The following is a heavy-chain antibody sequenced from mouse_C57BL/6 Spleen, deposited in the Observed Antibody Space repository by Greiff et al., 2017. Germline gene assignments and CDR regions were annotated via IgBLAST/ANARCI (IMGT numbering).Heavy chain of an antibody. V-gene: IGHV1-15*01. Sequence: QVQLQESGAELVRPGASVTLSCKASGYTFTDYEMHWVKQTPVHGLEWIGAIDPETGGTAYNQKFKGKAILTADKSSSTAYMELRSLTSEDSAVYYCTRSYDDDGYWGQGTTRTFSS. CDR3: TRSYDDDGY. D-gene: IGHD2-4*01. J-gene: IGHJ2*01. CDR2: IDPETGGT. CDR1: GYTFTDYE.